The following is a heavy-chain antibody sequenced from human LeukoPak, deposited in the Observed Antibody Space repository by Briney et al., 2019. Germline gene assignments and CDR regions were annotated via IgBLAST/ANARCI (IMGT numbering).Heavy chain of an antibody. Sequence: GRSLRLSCAASGFTFSNAWMSWVRQAPGKGLEWVGRIKSKTDGGTTDYAAPVKGRFTISRDDSKNTLYLQMNSLETEDTAVYYCTGGWYVEFDYWGQGTLVTVSS. J-gene: IGHJ4*02. CDR2: IKSKTDGGTT. D-gene: IGHD6-19*01. CDR3: TGGWYVEFDY. V-gene: IGHV3-15*01. CDR1: GFTFSNAW.